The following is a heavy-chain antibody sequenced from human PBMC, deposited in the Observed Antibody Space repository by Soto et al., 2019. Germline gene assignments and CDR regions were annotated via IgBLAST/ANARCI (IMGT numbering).Heavy chain of an antibody. CDR2: ISWNSGDI. CDR1: GFSFDAYG. J-gene: IGHJ6*02. Sequence: SLRLSCAASGFSFDAYGMHWVRQGPGKGLEWVSGISWNSGDIYYADSVKGRFTISRDHAKRSLYLQMNSLRTEDTALYYCTRYTYNSRYTYFGIHVWGPGTRATVYS. V-gene: IGHV3-9*01. CDR3: TRYTYNSRYTYFGIHV. D-gene: IGHD6-13*01.